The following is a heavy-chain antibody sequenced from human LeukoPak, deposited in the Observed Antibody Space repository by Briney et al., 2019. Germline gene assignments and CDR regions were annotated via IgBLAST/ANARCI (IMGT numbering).Heavy chain of an antibody. CDR2: VTRDGRWT. V-gene: IGHV3-23*01. CDR1: GFTFSTYP. D-gene: IGHD3-10*01. Sequence: PVGSLRLSCAASGFTFSTYPMTWLPQAPAKALERLAAVTRDGRWTNYADSVKGRFTVFRDNSKDTLFMQMSSLRAEDTAVYYCAKGTSWFGEDWGLGTLVTVSS. J-gene: IGHJ4*02. CDR3: AKGTSWFGED.